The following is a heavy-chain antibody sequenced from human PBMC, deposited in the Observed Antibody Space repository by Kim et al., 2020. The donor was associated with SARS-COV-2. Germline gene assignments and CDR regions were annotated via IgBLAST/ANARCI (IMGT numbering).Heavy chain of an antibody. CDR3: ARNDAGTSYYYHYMDV. D-gene: IGHD1-1*01. Sequence: SEILSLTCTVSGDSISSYYWSWVRQPPGKGLEWIGYMYYSGSTNYNPSLKSRVTMSMDKSKNQFSLNLNSVTAADTAIYYCARNDAGTSYYYHYMDVWGKGTTVTVSS. CDR1: GDSISSYY. CDR2: MYYSGST. J-gene: IGHJ6*03. V-gene: IGHV4-59*08.